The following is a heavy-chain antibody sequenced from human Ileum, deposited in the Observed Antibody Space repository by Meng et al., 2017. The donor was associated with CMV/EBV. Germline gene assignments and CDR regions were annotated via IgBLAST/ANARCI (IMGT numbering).Heavy chain of an antibody. V-gene: IGHV4-39*07. Sequence: SITSGSFYWGWIRQSPGKGLEWIGSIYYSGSTYYNPSLKSRVTISIDTSKNQFSLKLKSVTAADTAVYYCAREGLDDSDYSGSGFDPWGQGTLVTVSS. D-gene: IGHD3-22*01. J-gene: IGHJ5*02. CDR3: AREGLDDSDYSGSGFDP. CDR2: IYYSGST. CDR1: SITSGSFY.